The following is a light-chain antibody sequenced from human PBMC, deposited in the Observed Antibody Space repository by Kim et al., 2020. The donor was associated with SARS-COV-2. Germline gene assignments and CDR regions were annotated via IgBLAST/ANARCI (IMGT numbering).Light chain of an antibody. CDR3: QKHNNFPYT. CDR2: KVS. Sequence: SCVEVRVTVTSRTSQNVSTWLAWYQQKPGKAPTRLIYKVSSLESGVPSRFSGRGSGTELNLTISRLQPDDFATYYCQKHNNFPYTFGQRTKLEI. CDR1: QNVSTW. J-gene: IGKJ2*01. V-gene: IGKV1-5*03.